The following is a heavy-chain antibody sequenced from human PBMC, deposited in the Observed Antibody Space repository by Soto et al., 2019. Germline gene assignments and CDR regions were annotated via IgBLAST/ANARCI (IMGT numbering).Heavy chain of an antibody. V-gene: IGHV4-31*03. CDR2: IYYSGSS. J-gene: IGHJ4*02. Sequence: SETLSLTCTVSGGSISSGGYYWSWIRQHPGKGLEWIGYIYYSGSSYYNPSLKSRVIISVDTSKNQFSLKLSSGTAADTAVYSWARVPPSTAHFASWGKGPWVTVS. D-gene: IGHD4-4*01. CDR3: ARVPPSTAHFAS. CDR1: GGSISSGGYY.